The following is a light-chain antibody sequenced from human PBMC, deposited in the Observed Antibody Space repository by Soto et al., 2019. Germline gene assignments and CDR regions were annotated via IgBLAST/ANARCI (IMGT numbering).Light chain of an antibody. V-gene: IGKV3-15*01. J-gene: IGKJ1*01. CDR3: QQGGT. CDR2: GAS. Sequence: DTVMTQSPATLSVSPGERATLSCRASQSVSSNLAWYQQKPGQAPRLLIYGASTRATGIPARFSGSGSGTEFTLTISSLQSEDSAVYYCQQGGTFGQGTKVDIK. CDR1: QSVSSN.